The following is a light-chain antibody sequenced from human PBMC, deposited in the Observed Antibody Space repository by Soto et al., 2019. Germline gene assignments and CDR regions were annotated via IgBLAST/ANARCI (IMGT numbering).Light chain of an antibody. Sequence: EILFTQSPATLSLSPGERATLSCRASQSVRGYLAWYQQILGQAPRILISDAYNRDAGVPARFSGSGSGADFTLTVSRLEPEDFSVYYCQQRSAWPLTFGGGTKVDIK. CDR3: QQRSAWPLT. V-gene: IGKV3-11*01. CDR1: QSVRGY. CDR2: DAY. J-gene: IGKJ4*01.